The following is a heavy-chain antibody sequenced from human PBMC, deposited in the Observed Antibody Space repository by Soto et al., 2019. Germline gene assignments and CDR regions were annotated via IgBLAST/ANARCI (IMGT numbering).Heavy chain of an antibody. CDR1: GGSISSGGYY. CDR3: AKDQPEPYYYDSSGYYFHN. Sequence: PSETLSLTCTVSGGSISSGGYYWSWIRQHPGKGLEWIGYIYYSGSTYYNPSLKSRVTISVDTSKNQFSLKLSSVTAANTAVYKCAKDQPEPYYYDSSGYYFHNGGQEPL. D-gene: IGHD3-22*01. V-gene: IGHV4-31*03. CDR2: IYYSGST. J-gene: IGHJ4*02.